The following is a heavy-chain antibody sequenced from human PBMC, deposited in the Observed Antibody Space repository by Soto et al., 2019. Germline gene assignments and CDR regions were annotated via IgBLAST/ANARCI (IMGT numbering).Heavy chain of an antibody. CDR2: VDHSGRT. CDR3: AKKGYYPSGKINLFGS. J-gene: IGHJ4*02. D-gene: IGHD3-10*01. Sequence: PSETLSLTCAVSGYSINSDYYWGWIRQPPGKGLEWIGSVDHSGRTYYSPSLRSRLTIFIDTSKNQFSLRLTSVTAADTAMYFCAKKGYYPSGKINLFGSWGPGTLVTVSS. CDR1: GYSINSDYY. V-gene: IGHV4-38-2*01.